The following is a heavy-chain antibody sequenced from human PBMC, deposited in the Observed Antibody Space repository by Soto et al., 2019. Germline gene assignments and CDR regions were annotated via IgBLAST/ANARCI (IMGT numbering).Heavy chain of an antibody. Sequence: GASVKVSCKASGGTFSSYAISWVRQAPGQGLEWMGGIIPIFGTANYAQKFQGRVTITADKSTSTAYMELSSLRSEDTAVYYCARDLNWVSYWYFDLWGRGTLVTVSS. D-gene: IGHD7-27*01. J-gene: IGHJ2*01. CDR1: GGTFSSYA. CDR3: ARDLNWVSYWYFDL. V-gene: IGHV1-69*06. CDR2: IIPIFGTA.